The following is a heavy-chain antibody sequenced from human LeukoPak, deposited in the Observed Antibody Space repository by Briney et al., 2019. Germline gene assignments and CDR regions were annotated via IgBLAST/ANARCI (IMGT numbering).Heavy chain of an antibody. Sequence: GGSLGLSCAASGFTVSSNYMSWVRQAPRKGLEWVSVIYRGGDTYYADSVRGRFTVSRDNSKNTPYLQMNGLRAEDTAVYYCAREGKDDFWSGYYMMYWGQGTLVTVSS. CDR2: IYRGGDT. CDR1: GFTVSSNY. J-gene: IGHJ4*02. CDR3: AREGKDDFWSGYYMMY. V-gene: IGHV3-66*02. D-gene: IGHD3-3*01.